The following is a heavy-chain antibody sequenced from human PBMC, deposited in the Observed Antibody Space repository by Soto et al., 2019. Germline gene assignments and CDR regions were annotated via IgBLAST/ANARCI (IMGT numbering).Heavy chain of an antibody. CDR2: FSGSGGYT. CDR1: GFPFSIYA. CDR3: DKGPHYYGSGSYSNHPYFDF. J-gene: IGHJ4*02. D-gene: IGHD3-10*01. V-gene: IGHV3-23*01. Sequence: GGSLRLACAASGFPFSIYAMSWVRQAPGKGLQWVSAFSGSGGYTYYADSVKGRFTISRDNSKNTLFLHMNRLRAEDTAVYYCDKGPHYYGSGSYSNHPYFDFWGQGNMVTVSS.